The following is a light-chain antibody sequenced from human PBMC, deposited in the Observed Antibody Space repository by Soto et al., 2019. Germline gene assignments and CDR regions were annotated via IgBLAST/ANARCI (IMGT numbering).Light chain of an antibody. CDR3: HQRSNYPPEWT. CDR2: SAS. V-gene: IGKV3-11*01. J-gene: IGKJ1*01. CDR1: QSVSRF. Sequence: EIVLTQSQATLSLCLGERATLSCRASQSVSRFLAWYQQRPGQAPRLVIYSASSRATGIPARFSGSGSGTDFTLTISSLQPEDFAVYYCHQRSNYPPEWTFGQGTAVEIK.